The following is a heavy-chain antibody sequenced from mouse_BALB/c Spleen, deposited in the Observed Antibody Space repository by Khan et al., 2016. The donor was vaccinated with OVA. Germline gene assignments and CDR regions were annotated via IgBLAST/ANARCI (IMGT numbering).Heavy chain of an antibody. V-gene: IGHV3-2*02. CDR2: ISYGGST. J-gene: IGHJ4*01. CDR1: GYSITSDYA. CDR3: ERKNYCGYAMDY. Sequence: EVELVESGPGLVKPSQSLSLTCTVTGYSITSDYAWDWIRQFPGNKLEWMGYISYGGSTSYNPSLKSRISITRDTSKNPFFLPLNSVTTEDTATYYGERKNYCGYAMDYWGQGTSVTVSA. D-gene: IGHD1-1*01.